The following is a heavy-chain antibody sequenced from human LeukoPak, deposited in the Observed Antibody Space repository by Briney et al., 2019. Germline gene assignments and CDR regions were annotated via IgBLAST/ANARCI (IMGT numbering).Heavy chain of an antibody. CDR2: ISGSGGST. CDR1: GFTFSSYA. J-gene: IGHJ4*02. D-gene: IGHD3-3*01. CDR3: AKEINGDYDFWSGYYLPYFDY. Sequence: PGGSLRLSCAASGFTFSSYAMSWVRQAPGKALEWVSAISGSGGSTYYADSVKGRFTISRDNSKNTLYLQMHSLRAEDTAVYYCAKEINGDYDFWSGYYLPYFDYWGQGTLVTVSS. V-gene: IGHV3-23*01.